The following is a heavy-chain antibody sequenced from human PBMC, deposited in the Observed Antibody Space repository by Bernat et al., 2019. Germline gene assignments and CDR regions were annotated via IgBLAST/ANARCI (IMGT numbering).Heavy chain of an antibody. Sequence: QVQLVESGGGVVQPGRSLRLSCAASGFTFSSYAMHWVRQAPGKGLEWVAVISYDGSNKYYADSVKGRFTISRDNSKNTLYLHMNSLRVEDTAVYYCAKYGTGSSVRYFDLWGRGTLVTVSS. D-gene: IGHD6-6*01. CDR2: ISYDGSNK. CDR1: GFTFSSYA. V-gene: IGHV3-30*07. CDR3: AKYGTGSSVRYFDL. J-gene: IGHJ2*01.